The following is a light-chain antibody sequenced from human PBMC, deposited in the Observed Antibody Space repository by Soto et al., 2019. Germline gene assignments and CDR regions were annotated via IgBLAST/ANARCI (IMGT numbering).Light chain of an antibody. CDR1: QSVSIN. CDR2: GAS. CDR3: QEYNKWRPIT. J-gene: IGKJ4*01. V-gene: IGKV3-15*01. Sequence: IVMTQSPATLSVSPGERVTLSCRASQSVSINLAWYQQKPGQAPRLLMYGASTRATGIPVRFSGSGSGTEFTLTITSLESEDFAVYYCQEYNKWRPITFGGGTKVDI.